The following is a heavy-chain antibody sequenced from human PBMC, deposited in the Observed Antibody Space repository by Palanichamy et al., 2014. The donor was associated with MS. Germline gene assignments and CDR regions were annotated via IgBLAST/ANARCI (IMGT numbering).Heavy chain of an antibody. V-gene: IGHV4-38-2*01. CDR1: GYSITYGYY. CDR2: IYHSGNT. CDR3: ARHPGAAVAGSSY. J-gene: IGHJ4*02. D-gene: IGHD6-19*01. Sequence: VQLQESGPGLVKPSETLSLTCAVSGYSITYGYYWGWFRQPPGKGLEWIGTIYHSGNTYYNPSLKSRLTISVDTSKNQFSLKLTSVTAADTAMYYCARHPGAAVAGSSYWGQGTLVTVSS.